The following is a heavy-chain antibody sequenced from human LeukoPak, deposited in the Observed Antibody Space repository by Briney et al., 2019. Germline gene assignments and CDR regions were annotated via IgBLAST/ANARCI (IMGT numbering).Heavy chain of an antibody. CDR3: AREYSSSSGRSFDY. V-gene: IGHV3-48*01. Sequence: GGSLRLSCAASGFTFANYNFNWVRQAPGKGLEWVSYISSTSSTIYYADSMKGRFTISRDNAKNSLYLQMNSLRAEDTAVYYCAREYSSSSGRSFDYWGQGTLVTVSS. D-gene: IGHD6-6*01. CDR2: ISSTSSTI. J-gene: IGHJ4*02. CDR1: GFTFANYN.